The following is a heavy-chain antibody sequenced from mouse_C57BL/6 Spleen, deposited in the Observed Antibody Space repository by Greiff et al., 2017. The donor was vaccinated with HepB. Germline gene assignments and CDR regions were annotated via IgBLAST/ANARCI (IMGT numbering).Heavy chain of an antibody. Sequence: DVKLVESGGGLVKPGGSLKLSCAASGFTFSDYGMHWVRQAPEKGLEWVAYISSGSSTLYYADTLKGRFTISRDNDKNTLFLQMTSLRSEDTAMYYCARPRQYYGSSPHAMDYWGQRTSVTVSS. D-gene: IGHD1-1*01. CDR1: GFTFSDYG. CDR2: ISSGSSTL. J-gene: IGHJ4*01. CDR3: ARPRQYYGSSPHAMDY. V-gene: IGHV5-17*01.